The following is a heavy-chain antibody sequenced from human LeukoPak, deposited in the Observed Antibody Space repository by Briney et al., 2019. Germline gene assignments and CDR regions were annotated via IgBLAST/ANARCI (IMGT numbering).Heavy chain of an antibody. D-gene: IGHD2-15*01. CDR2: ISNGKT. V-gene: IGHV3-23*01. CDR3: VREAGYCAPVCVKTNWFDP. CDR1: GFAFGNYG. Sequence: GGSLRLACVASGFAFGNYGMSWVRQPPGKGLEWVAAISNGKTYYADSVRGRFAISRDDSTNTVYLHMNSLRDEDTALYHCVREAGYCAPVCVKTNWFDPWGQGTLVTVSS. J-gene: IGHJ5*02.